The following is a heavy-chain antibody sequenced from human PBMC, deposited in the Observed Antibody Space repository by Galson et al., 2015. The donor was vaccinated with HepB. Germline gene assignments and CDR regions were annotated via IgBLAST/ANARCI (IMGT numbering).Heavy chain of an antibody. V-gene: IGHV1-46*01. CDR2: INLDGGAT. Sequence: SVTVSCKASGYTFTNYYMHWVRQAPGPGLEWMGIINLDGGATNYAQQFQGRVTMTRDTSTSTAYMELSSLRSEDTAVYYCARGEKNYYYALDVWGQGTTVTVSS. J-gene: IGHJ6*02. CDR3: ARGEKNYYYALDV. CDR1: GYTFTNYY.